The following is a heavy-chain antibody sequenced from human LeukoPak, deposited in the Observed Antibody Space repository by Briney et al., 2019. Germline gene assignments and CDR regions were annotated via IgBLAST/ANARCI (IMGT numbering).Heavy chain of an antibody. CDR2: ISARGDNS. J-gene: IGHJ4*02. CDR1: GFSFSTYT. D-gene: IGHD3-10*01. Sequence: QTGGSLRPSCAASGFSFSTYTMAWVRQAPGQGLEWVSAISARGDNSWYADSVKGRFTISRDNSKNTLYLQMNNLRAEDTAIYYCANRNYYLDYWGQGTLVTVSS. CDR3: ANRNYYLDY. V-gene: IGHV3-23*01.